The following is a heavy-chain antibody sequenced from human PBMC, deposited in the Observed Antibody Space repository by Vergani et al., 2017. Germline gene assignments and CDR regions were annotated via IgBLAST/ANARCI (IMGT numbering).Heavy chain of an antibody. Sequence: QVQLVESGGGVVQPGRSLRLSCAASGFTFSSYAMHWVRQAPGKGLEWVAVISYDGSNKYYADSVKGRFTISRDNSKNTLYLQMNRRRAEDTAVYYCARGAVRDTIFGVVMSAHYWGQGTLVTVSS. CDR3: ARGAVRDTIFGVVMSAHY. J-gene: IGHJ4*02. D-gene: IGHD3-3*01. CDR1: GFTFSSYA. V-gene: IGHV3-30*01. CDR2: ISYDGSNK.